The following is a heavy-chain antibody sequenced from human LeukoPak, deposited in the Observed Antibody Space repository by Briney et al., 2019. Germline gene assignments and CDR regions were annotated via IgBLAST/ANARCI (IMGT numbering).Heavy chain of an antibody. J-gene: IGHJ4*02. CDR1: GFTFSSSA. D-gene: IGHD1-26*01. CDR3: ASYDGRYGFEY. CDR2: ISASGGST. Sequence: GGSLRLSCAASGFTFSSSAMGWVRQVPGKGLEWVSGISASGGSTYYADSVRGRFTISRDNSKNTLYVQMNSLRDEDTAVYYCASYDGRYGFEYWGQGTLVTVSS. V-gene: IGHV3-23*01.